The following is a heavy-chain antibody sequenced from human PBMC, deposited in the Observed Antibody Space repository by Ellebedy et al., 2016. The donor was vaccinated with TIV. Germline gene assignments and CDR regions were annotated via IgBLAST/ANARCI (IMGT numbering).Heavy chain of an antibody. D-gene: IGHD4-17*01. J-gene: IGHJ4*02. V-gene: IGHV3-23*01. CDR1: GFSFSNAW. CDR2: ISGSGGST. CDR3: ARSGTTVTYFDY. Sequence: GESLKISCAASGFSFSNAWMSWVRQAPGKGLEWVSAISGSGGSTYYADSVKGRFTISRDNSKNTLYLQMNSLRAEDTAVYYCARSGTTVTYFDYWGQGTLVTVSS.